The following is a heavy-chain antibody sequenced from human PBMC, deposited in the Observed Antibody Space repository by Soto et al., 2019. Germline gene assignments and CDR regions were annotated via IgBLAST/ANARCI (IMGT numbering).Heavy chain of an antibody. J-gene: IGHJ6*04. CDR1: GGSFSGYY. V-gene: IGHV4-34*01. CDR2: INHSGST. Sequence: SETLSLTCAVYGGSFSGYYWSWIRQPPGKGLEWIGEINHSGSTNYNPSLKSRVTISVDTSKNQFSLKLSSVTAADTAVYYCARSRTWVRYFDWGKGTTVTVSS. CDR3: ARSRTWVRYFD. D-gene: IGHD3-9*01.